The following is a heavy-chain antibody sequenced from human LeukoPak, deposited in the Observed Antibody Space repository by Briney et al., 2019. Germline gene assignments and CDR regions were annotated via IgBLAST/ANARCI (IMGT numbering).Heavy chain of an antibody. Sequence: SVTVSFKASGGTFSIYAMSWVRQTPGQGLEWMGGIIPIFGTANYAQKFQGRVTITADESTSTAYLELSSLSSEDTAVYYCARRSLQQWLVCPNFDYWGQGTLVTVSS. V-gene: IGHV1-69*01. CDR1: GGTFSIYA. J-gene: IGHJ4*02. CDR3: ARRSLQQWLVCPNFDY. D-gene: IGHD6-19*01. CDR2: IIPIFGTA.